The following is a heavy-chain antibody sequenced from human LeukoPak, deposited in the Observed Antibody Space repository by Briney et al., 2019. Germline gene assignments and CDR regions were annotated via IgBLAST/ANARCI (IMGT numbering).Heavy chain of an antibody. D-gene: IGHD6-13*01. CDR2: IYYSGST. J-gene: IGHJ4*02. CDR3: ARDSSSWYVLEY. V-gene: IGHV4-31*03. CDR1: AGSICSVGYY. Sequence: KSSETLSLTCTVSAGSICSVGYYWNWIRQHPGKGLEWVGYIYYSGSTYYNPSLKSRVTISVDTSKNQFSLKLSSVTAADTAVYYCARDSSSWYVLEYWGQGTLVTVSS.